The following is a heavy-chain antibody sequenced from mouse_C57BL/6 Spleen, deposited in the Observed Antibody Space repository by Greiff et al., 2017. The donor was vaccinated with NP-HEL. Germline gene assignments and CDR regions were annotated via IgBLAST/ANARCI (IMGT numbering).Heavy chain of an antibody. J-gene: IGHJ2*01. D-gene: IGHD4-1*02. Sequence: EVMLVESGEGLVKPGGSLKLSCAASGFTFSSYAMSWVRQTPEKRLEWVAYISSGGDYSYYADTVKGRFTISRDNARNTLSLQMSSLKSEDTAMYYCTREGAFNSPFDYWRQGTTLTVSS. CDR3: TREGAFNSPFDY. V-gene: IGHV5-9-1*02. CDR2: ISSGGDYS. CDR1: GFTFSSYA.